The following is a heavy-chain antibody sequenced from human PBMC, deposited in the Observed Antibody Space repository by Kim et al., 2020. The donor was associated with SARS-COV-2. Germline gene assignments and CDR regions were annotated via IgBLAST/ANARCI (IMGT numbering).Heavy chain of an antibody. CDR2: ISSSSSSYI. J-gene: IGHJ6*02. D-gene: IGHD3-9*01. Sequence: GGSLRLSCAASGFTFSSYSMNWVRQAPGKGLEWVSSISSSSSSYIYYANSVKGRFTISRDNAKNSLYLQMNSLRAEDTAVYYCARIDILTGYYYGMDVWGQGTTVTVSS. CDR3: ARIDILTGYYYGMDV. V-gene: IGHV3-21*01. CDR1: GFTFSSYS.